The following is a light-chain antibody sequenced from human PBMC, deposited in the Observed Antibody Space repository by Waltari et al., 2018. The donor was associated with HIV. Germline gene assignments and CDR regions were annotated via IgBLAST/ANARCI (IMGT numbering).Light chain of an antibody. CDR3: QGGNGY. V-gene: IGKV1-5*03. CDR2: FAS. CDR1: RNIDNR. J-gene: IGKJ2*01. Sequence: DSPMTQSPSTLSASVGDRVTITCRARRNIDNRMAWSQQKPGKVPTLLIYFASTLQRGVPWRFSGSGSGTEFTLTISSLQPDDFATYYCQGGNGYFGQGTKVEIK.